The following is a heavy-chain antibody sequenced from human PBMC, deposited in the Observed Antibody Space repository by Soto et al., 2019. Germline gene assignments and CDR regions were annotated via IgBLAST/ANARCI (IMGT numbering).Heavy chain of an antibody. Sequence: QVQLVQSGAEVKKPGASVKVSCKASGYTFTSYGISWVRQAPGQGLVWVGWISAYNGNTNYAQKLQGRVTMTTDPSTSSAYMKLRSLRSDDTDVYYCARYDSSGYYKGCDYWGQGTLVTVSS. CDR2: ISAYNGNT. J-gene: IGHJ4*02. CDR1: GYTFTSYG. D-gene: IGHD3-22*01. CDR3: ARYDSSGYYKGCDY. V-gene: IGHV1-18*01.